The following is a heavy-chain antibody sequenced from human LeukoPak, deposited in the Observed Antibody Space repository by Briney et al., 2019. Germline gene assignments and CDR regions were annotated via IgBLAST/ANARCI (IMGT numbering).Heavy chain of an antibody. Sequence: QPGGSLRLSCAASGFTFSSYWMHWVRQAPGKGLVWVSRINSDGSSTSYADSVKGRFTISRDNAKNTLYLQMNSLRAEDTAVYYCARPSYYYDSSGYYYGGDHDAFDIWGQGTMVTVSS. V-gene: IGHV3-74*01. CDR1: GFTFSSYW. CDR3: ARPSYYYDSSGYYYGGDHDAFDI. D-gene: IGHD3-22*01. J-gene: IGHJ3*02. CDR2: INSDGSST.